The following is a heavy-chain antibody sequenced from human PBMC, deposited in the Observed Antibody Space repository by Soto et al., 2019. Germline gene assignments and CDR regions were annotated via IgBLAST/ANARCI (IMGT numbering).Heavy chain of an antibody. V-gene: IGHV4-39*01. CDR1: GGSISSSSYY. D-gene: IGHD3-10*01. CDR2: IYYSGST. CDR3: ARHGTSDSLLWFGELSLYFDY. J-gene: IGHJ4*02. Sequence: SETLSLTCTVSGGSISSSSYYRGWIRQPPGKGLEWIGSIYYSGSTYYNPSLKSRVTISVDTSKNQFSLKLSSVTAADTAVYYCARHGTSDSLLWFGELSLYFDYWGQGTLVTVSS.